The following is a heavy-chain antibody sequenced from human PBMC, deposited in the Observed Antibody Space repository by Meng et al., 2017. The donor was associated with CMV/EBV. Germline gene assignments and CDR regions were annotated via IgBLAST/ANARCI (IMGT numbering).Heavy chain of an antibody. Sequence: GECLKISCAASGFTFSSYWMSWVRQAPGKGLEWVANIKQDGSEKYYVDSVKGRFTISRDNAKNSLYLQMNSLRAEDTAVYYCARNLALYDYSLLVGATVEDYWGQGTLV. D-gene: IGHD1-26*01. V-gene: IGHV3-7*01. CDR2: IKQDGSEK. CDR3: ARNLALYDYSLLVGATVEDY. J-gene: IGHJ4*02. CDR1: GFTFSSYW.